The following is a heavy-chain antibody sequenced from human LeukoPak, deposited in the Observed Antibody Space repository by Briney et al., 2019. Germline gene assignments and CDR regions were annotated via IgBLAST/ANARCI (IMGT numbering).Heavy chain of an antibody. CDR3: ARGPSSGWVTFDC. CDR2: ISSTSDYI. V-gene: IGHV3-21*06. J-gene: IGHJ4*02. CDR1: GFTFSSYS. D-gene: IGHD6-19*01. Sequence: PGGSLRLSCVASGFTFSSYSMNWVRQAPGKGLEWVSSISSTSDYISYADSVKGRFTISRDNAKNSLYLQMNSLTAEDTSVYFCARGPSSGWVTFDCWGQGTLVTVSS.